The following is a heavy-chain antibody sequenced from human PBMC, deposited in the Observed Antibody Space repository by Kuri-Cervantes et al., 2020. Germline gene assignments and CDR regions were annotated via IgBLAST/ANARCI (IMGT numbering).Heavy chain of an antibody. Sequence: GGSLRLSCTASGFTFSSYGMHWVRQAPGKGLEWVAVISYDGSNKYYADSVKGRFTISRDNSKNTLYLQMNSLRAEDTAVYYCAKDDYYYDSSGYYGDWGQGTLVTVSS. CDR3: AKDDYYYDSSGYYGD. V-gene: IGHV3-30*18. CDR1: GFTFSSYG. D-gene: IGHD3-22*01. J-gene: IGHJ4*02. CDR2: ISYDGSNK.